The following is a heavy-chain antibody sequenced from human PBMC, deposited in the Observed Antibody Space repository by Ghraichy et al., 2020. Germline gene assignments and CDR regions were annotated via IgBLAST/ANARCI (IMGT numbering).Heavy chain of an antibody. CDR1: GGSISSSSYY. V-gene: IGHV4-39*01. Sequence: SETLSLTCTVSGGSISSSSYYWGWIRQPPGKGLEWIGSIYYSGSTYYNPSLKSRVTISVDTSKNQFSLKLSSVTAADTAVYYCARGGSYYKVYWGQGTLVIVSS. CDR3: ARGGSYYKVY. CDR2: IYYSGST. J-gene: IGHJ4*02. D-gene: IGHD1-26*01.